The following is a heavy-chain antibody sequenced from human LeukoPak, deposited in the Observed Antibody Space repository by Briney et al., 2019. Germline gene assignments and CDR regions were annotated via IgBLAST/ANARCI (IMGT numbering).Heavy chain of an antibody. V-gene: IGHV3-7*01. CDR1: GFAFSDYW. J-gene: IGHJ3*02. D-gene: IGHD2-21*02. Sequence: GGSLRLSCAVSGFAFSDYWMTWVRQAPGKGLEWVANIKQDGREKFYVDSAQGRFTISRDNSKSTLYLQMNSLRAEDTAVYYCARDRGCGDCYPPANDAFDIWGQGTMVTVSS. CDR2: IKQDGREK. CDR3: ARDRGCGDCYPPANDAFDI.